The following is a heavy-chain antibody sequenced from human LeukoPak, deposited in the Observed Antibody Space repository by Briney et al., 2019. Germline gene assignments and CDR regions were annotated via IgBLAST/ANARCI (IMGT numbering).Heavy chain of an antibody. CDR2: MYLSGTT. CDR1: GDSINSLDL. V-gene: IGHV4-4*02. CDR3: AGLVGRYSSGLYYYYFDY. D-gene: IGHD3-22*01. J-gene: IGHJ4*02. Sequence: PSETLSLTCTVSGDSINSLDLWSWVRQPPGKGLEWIGEMYLSGTTHSNPSVKSRVTISIDKSKNQFFLNLSSVTAADTAVYYCAGLVGRYSSGLYYYYFDYWGQGTLVTVSS.